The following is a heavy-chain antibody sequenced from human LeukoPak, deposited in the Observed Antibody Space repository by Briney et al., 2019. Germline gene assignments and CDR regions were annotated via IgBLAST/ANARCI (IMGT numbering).Heavy chain of an antibody. J-gene: IGHJ4*02. CDR3: ARDRHKYNYDSGGYPPY. V-gene: IGHV3-48*01. Sequence: GGSLRLSCAASGFTFSSYGMTWVRQAPGKGLEWVSYISSSSSTIYYADSVKGRFTISRDNAKNSLYLQMNTLRAEDTAVYYCARDRHKYNYDSGGYPPYWGQGTLVTVSS. CDR1: GFTFSSYG. CDR2: ISSSSSTI. D-gene: IGHD3-22*01.